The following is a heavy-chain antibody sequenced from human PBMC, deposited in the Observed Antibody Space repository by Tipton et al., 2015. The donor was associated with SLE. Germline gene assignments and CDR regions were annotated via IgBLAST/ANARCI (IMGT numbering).Heavy chain of an antibody. J-gene: IGHJ4*02. Sequence: TLSLTCTVSGGSISSSSYYWSWIRQPPGKGLEWIGYIYYSGSTNYNPSLKSRVTISVDTSKNQFSLKLSSVTAADTAVYYCARTQYDFWSGYYGDWGQGTLVTVSS. CDR3: ARTQYDFWSGYYGD. CDR1: GGSISSSSYY. V-gene: IGHV4-61*01. CDR2: IYYSGST. D-gene: IGHD3-3*01.